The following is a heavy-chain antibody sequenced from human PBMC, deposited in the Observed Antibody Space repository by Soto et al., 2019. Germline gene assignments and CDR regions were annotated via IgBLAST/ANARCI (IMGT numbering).Heavy chain of an antibody. J-gene: IGHJ3*01. D-gene: IGHD2-2*01. CDR2: IIPIIDTT. V-gene: IGHV1-69*06. CDR3: SSEPRDRDALIL. CDR1: GGNFTNYA. Sequence: QVQLVQSGAEVNKPGSSVKVSCKASGGNFTNYAISWVRQAHAQGLQWMGGIIPIIDTTHYAQKLQGSFKSSAQIGRTTIYLEFAALPSEGSATYLSSSEPRDRDALILGGKATVVTVST.